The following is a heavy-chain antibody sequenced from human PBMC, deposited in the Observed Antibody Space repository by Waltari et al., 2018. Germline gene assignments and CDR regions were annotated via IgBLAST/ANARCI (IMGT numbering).Heavy chain of an antibody. J-gene: IGHJ4*02. D-gene: IGHD6-19*01. V-gene: IGHV3-7*01. CDR3: ASQIRYNSGWIPFDY. Sequence: EVQLVESGGGLVQPGGSLRLSCVGSGFTYSNYWMTWVRQVPGKGLECVGSRRKDGVVKYYVDSGKGPFTMSRDNARNSLFLQMVSLRVEDTAIYYCASQIRYNSGWIPFDYWGQGTLVTVSS. CDR1: GFTYSNYW. CDR2: RRKDGVVK.